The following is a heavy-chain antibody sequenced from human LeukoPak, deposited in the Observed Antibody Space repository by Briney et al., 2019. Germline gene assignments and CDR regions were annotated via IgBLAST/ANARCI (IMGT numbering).Heavy chain of an antibody. Sequence: GSLRLSCAASGFTFSSYAMSWVRQAPGKGLEWIGEINHSGSTNYNPSLKSRVTISVDTSKNQFSLKLSSVTAADTAVYYCARGEENYYYYYMDVWGKGTTVTVSS. V-gene: IGHV4-34*01. CDR1: GFTFSSYA. CDR3: ARGEENYYYYYMDV. CDR2: INHSGST. J-gene: IGHJ6*03.